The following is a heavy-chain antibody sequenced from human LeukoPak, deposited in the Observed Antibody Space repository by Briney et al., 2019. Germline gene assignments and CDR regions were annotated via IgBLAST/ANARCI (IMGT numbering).Heavy chain of an antibody. CDR2: IIPIFGTA. J-gene: IGHJ4*02. CDR1: GGTFSSYA. V-gene: IGHV1-69*05. Sequence: ASVKVPCKASGGTFSSYAISWVRQAPGQGLEWMGGIIPIFGTANYAQKFQGRVTITTDESTSTAYMELSSLRSEDTAVYYCAREGFRYSSSWYDYWGQGTLVTVSS. D-gene: IGHD6-13*01. CDR3: AREGFRYSSSWYDY.